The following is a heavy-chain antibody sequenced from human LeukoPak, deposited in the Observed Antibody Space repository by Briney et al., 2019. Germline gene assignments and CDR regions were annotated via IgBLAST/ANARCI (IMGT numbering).Heavy chain of an antibody. Sequence: SETLSLTCTVSGGSISSGGYYWSWIRQHPGKGLEWIGYIYYSGSTYYNPSLKSRVTISVDTSKNQFSLKLSSVTAADTAVYYCARLWFGELLSRFETWGQGTLVTVSS. D-gene: IGHD3-10*01. CDR2: IYYSGST. V-gene: IGHV4-31*03. CDR1: GGSISSGGYY. CDR3: ARLWFGELLSRFET. J-gene: IGHJ5*02.